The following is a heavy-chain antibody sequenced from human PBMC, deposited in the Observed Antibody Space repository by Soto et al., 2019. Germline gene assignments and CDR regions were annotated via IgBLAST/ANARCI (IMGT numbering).Heavy chain of an antibody. CDR1: EFTFSTYG. V-gene: IGHV3-30*18. D-gene: IGHD5-12*01. J-gene: IGHJ4*02. CDR3: ANGGDRWLRIDY. CDR2: IANNGDYK. Sequence: PGGSVRLSCVASEFTFSTYGMLWVRQAPGKGLECVAVIANNGDYKYYADSVKGRFSTSRDKSKNTLYLEMNRLSAEDTAVYYCANGGDRWLRIDYWGQGTPVTVSS.